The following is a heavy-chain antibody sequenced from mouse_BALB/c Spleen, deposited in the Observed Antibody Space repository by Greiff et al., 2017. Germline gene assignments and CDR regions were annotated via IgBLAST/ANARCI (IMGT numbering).Heavy chain of an antibody. CDR1: GFTFSSYT. CDR3: ARAHMVTGAMDY. D-gene: IGHD2-1*01. J-gene: IGHJ4*01. CDR2: ISSGGSYT. V-gene: IGHV5-9-4*01. Sequence: EVMLVESGGGLVKPGGSLKLSCAASGFTFSSYTMSWVRQSPEKRLEWVAEISSGGSYTYYPDTVTGRFTISRDNAKNTLYLEMSSLRSEDTAMYYCARAHMVTGAMDYWGQGTSVTVSS.